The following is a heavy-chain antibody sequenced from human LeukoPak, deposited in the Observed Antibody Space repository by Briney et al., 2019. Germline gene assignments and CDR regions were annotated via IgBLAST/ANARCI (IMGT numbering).Heavy chain of an antibody. CDR2: IYYSGST. D-gene: IGHD2-15*01. V-gene: IGHV4-59*08. CDR1: GGSIGSYY. Sequence: RPSETLSLTCTVSGGSIGSYYWSWIRQPPGKGLEWIGYIYYSGSTNYNPSLKSRVTISVDTSKNQFSLKLTSVTAADTAVYYCARYYCSGGSCYHPGFDYWGQGTLVTVSS. CDR3: ARYYCSGGSCYHPGFDY. J-gene: IGHJ4*02.